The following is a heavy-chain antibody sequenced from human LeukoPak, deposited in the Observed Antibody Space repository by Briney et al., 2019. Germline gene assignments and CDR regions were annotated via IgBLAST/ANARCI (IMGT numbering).Heavy chain of an antibody. D-gene: IGHD6-13*01. Sequence: SVKVSCTASGGTFSSYAISWVRQAPGQGLEWMGGIIPIFGTANYAQKFQGRVTITADESTSTAYMELSSLRSEDTAVYYCARCPIPYSSSWRFDYWGQGTLVTVSS. V-gene: IGHV1-69*01. CDR1: GGTFSSYA. CDR2: IIPIFGTA. CDR3: ARCPIPYSSSWRFDY. J-gene: IGHJ4*02.